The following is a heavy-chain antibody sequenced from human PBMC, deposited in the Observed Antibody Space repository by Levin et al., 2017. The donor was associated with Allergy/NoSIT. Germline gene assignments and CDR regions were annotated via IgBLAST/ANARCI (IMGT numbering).Heavy chain of an antibody. CDR2: INHSGST. J-gene: IGHJ4*02. CDR1: GGSFSGYY. V-gene: IGHV4-34*01. CDR3: ARGTEKQLVIFDY. D-gene: IGHD6-6*01. Sequence: SETLSLTCAVYGGSFSGYYWSWIRQPPGKGLEWIGEINHSGSTNYNPSLKSRVTISVDTSKNQFSLKLSSVTAADTAVYYCARGTEKQLVIFDYWGQGTLVTVSS.